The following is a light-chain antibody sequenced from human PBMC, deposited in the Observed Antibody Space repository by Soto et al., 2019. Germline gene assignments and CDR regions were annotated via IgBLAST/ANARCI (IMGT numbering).Light chain of an antibody. J-gene: IGLJ1*01. V-gene: IGLV2-14*01. Sequence: QSVLTQPASVSGSPGQSITISCTGTSSDVGSYNYVSWYQQHPGKAPKLMIYEVSNRPSGVSNRFSGSKSGNTASLTISGLQAEDEADYYCSSDTSSSTPYVFGTGTKVTVL. CDR2: EVS. CDR3: SSDTSSSTPYV. CDR1: SSDVGSYNY.